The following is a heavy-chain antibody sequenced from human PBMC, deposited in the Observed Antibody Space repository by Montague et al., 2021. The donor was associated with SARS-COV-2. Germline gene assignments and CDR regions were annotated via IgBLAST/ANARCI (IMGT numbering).Heavy chain of an antibody. CDR3: AGDVDPNSWDGMDV. Sequence: SLRLSCAASGFSFSSYEMNWARQAPGKGLEWISYISSGSGSSIHYADSVRVRFTISRANAKNSLYLQMNGLRAEDTAIYYCAGDVDPNSWDGMDVWGQGTTVTVSS. CDR2: ISSGSGSSI. V-gene: IGHV3-48*03. J-gene: IGHJ6*02. CDR1: GFSFSSYE. D-gene: IGHD2-15*01.